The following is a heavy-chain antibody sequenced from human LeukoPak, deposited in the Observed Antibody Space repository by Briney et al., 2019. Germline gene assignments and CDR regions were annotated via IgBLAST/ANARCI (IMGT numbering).Heavy chain of an antibody. J-gene: IGHJ4*02. CDR1: GFTFSSYG. Sequence: GGSLRLSCAVSGFTFSSYGMHWVRQAPGKGLEWGAVISYDGRNKYYADSVKGRFTISRDNSKNTLYLQMNSLRAEDTAVYYCAKDRSSACGGDCYPDYWGQGTLVTVSS. V-gene: IGHV3-30*18. D-gene: IGHD2-21*02. CDR3: AKDRSSACGGDCYPDY. CDR2: ISYDGRNK.